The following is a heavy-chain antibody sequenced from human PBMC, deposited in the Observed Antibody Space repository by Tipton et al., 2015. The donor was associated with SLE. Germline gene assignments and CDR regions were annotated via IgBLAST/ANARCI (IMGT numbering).Heavy chain of an antibody. J-gene: IGHJ6*03. D-gene: IGHD2-2*01. CDR2: INWNSGST. Sequence: SLRLSCAASEFTFEHYGMSWVRQAPGKGLEWVSGINWNSGSTGYADSVRGRFTISRDNAKNSLYLQMNSLGAEDTALYYCARSFRGYCSSARCYAGYYLLSWDGWGKG. V-gene: IGHV3-20*04. CDR1: EFTFEHYG. CDR3: ARSFRGYCSSARCYAGYYLLSWDG.